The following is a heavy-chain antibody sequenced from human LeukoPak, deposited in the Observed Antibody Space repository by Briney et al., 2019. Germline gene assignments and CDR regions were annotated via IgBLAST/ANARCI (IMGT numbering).Heavy chain of an antibody. CDR2: VYSGGST. CDR3: AGGHSSGSYFNAYHL. V-gene: IGHV3-53*01. D-gene: IGHD3-22*01. CDR1: EFTVSSNS. J-gene: IGHJ3*01. Sequence: PGGSLRLSCAASEFTVSSNSMSWVRQAPGKGLAWVSGVYSGGSTFYADSVTGRFIISRDSSKNTLYLQINTLRAEDTAVYYCAGGHSSGSYFNAYHLWGQGTMVTVSS.